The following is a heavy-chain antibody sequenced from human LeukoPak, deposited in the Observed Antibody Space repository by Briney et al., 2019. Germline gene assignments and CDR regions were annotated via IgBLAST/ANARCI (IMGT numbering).Heavy chain of an antibody. V-gene: IGHV4-34*01. CDR2: INHSGST. Sequence: KPSETLSLTCAVYGGSSSGYYWSWIRQPPGKGLEWIGEINHSGSTNYNPSLKSRVTISVDTSKNQFSLKLSSVTAADTAVYYCARGGYSYVPLDYWGQGTLVTVSS. CDR1: GGSSSGYY. CDR3: ARGGYSYVPLDY. D-gene: IGHD5-18*01. J-gene: IGHJ4*02.